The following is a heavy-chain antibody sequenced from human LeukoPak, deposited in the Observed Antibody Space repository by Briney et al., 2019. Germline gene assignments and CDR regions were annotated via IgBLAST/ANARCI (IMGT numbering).Heavy chain of an antibody. V-gene: IGHV3-66*01. J-gene: IGHJ6*02. CDR3: ASRDKGYYYGMDV. Sequence: PGGSLRLSCAASGITVSRNYMSWVRQAPGKGLEWVSILHSGGSTYYADSVKGRFTISRDNSRNTLYLQMNSLRAEDTAVYYCASRDKGYYYGMDVWGQGTTVTVSS. CDR2: LHSGGST. CDR1: GITVSRNY. D-gene: IGHD5-24*01.